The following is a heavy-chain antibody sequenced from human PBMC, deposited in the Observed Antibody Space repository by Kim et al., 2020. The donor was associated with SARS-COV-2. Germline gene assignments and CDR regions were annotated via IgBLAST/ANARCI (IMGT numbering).Heavy chain of an antibody. CDR2: INTNTGNP. CDR1: GYTFTSYA. D-gene: IGHD2-15*01. Sequence: ASVKVSCKASGYTFTSYAMNWVRQAPGQGLEWMGWINTNTGNPTYAQGFTGRFVFSLDTSVSTAYLQISSLKAEDTAVYYCARGQYCSGGSCYEGYYYGMDVWGQGTTVTVSS. V-gene: IGHV7-4-1*02. CDR3: ARGQYCSGGSCYEGYYYGMDV. J-gene: IGHJ6*02.